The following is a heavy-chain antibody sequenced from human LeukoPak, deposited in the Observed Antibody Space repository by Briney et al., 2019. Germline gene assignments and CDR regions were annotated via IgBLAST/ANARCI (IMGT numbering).Heavy chain of an antibody. V-gene: IGHV3-23*01. CDR3: TRDSGYNAFDI. J-gene: IGHJ3*02. CDR2: ISGSGGST. CDR1: GFTFDDYG. D-gene: IGHD5-12*01. Sequence: GGSLRLSCAASGFTFDDYGMSWVRQAPGKGLEWVSAISGSGGSTYYADSVKGRFTISRDNSKNTLYLQMNSLRGEDTAVYYCTRDSGYNAFDIWGQGTMVTVSS.